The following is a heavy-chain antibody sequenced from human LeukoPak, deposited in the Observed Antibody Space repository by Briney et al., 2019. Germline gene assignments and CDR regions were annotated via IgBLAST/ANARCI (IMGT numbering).Heavy chain of an antibody. CDR2: ISSSSSTI. CDR1: GFTFSSYS. V-gene: IGHV3-48*01. Sequence: GGSLRLSCAASGFTFSSYSMNWVRQAPGRGLEWVSYISSSSSTIYYADSVKGRFTISRDNAKNPLYLQMNSLRAEDTAVYYCARVPPDLVITPESYFDYWGQGTLVTVSS. D-gene: IGHD3-22*01. J-gene: IGHJ4*02. CDR3: ARVPPDLVITPESYFDY.